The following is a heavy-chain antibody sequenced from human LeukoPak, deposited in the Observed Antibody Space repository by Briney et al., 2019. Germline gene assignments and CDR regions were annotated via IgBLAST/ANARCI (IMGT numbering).Heavy chain of an antibody. CDR2: IYSDGSST. Sequence: GGSLRLSCAASGFTFSRYWMHWVRQAPGKGLVWVSGIYSDGSSTTYADSAKGRFTISRDNAKNTLYLQMNSLRAEDTAVYYCTRRLGPAATGYYFDYWGQGTLVTVSS. J-gene: IGHJ4*02. CDR3: TRRLGPAATGYYFDY. D-gene: IGHD2-2*01. CDR1: GFTFSRYW. V-gene: IGHV3-74*01.